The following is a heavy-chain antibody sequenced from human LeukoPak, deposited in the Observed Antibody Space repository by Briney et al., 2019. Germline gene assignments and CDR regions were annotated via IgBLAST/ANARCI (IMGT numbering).Heavy chain of an antibody. CDR1: VYTFTPYY. CDR2: INPSGGST. Sequence: ASVKASSTASVYTFTPYYMHGVRQPPGQGLEWMGIINPSGGSTSYAQKFQGRVTMTRDTTTSTVYMELSSLRSEDTAVYYCVMYYYDSSGPGDWGQGTLVTVSS. CDR3: VMYYYDSSGPGD. V-gene: IGHV1-46*01. D-gene: IGHD3-22*01. J-gene: IGHJ4*02.